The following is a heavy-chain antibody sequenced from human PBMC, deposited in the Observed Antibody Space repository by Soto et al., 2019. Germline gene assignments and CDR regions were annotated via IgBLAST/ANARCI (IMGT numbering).Heavy chain of an antibody. D-gene: IGHD3-16*01. V-gene: IGHV1-18*01. J-gene: IGHJ6*04. CDR2: IRPYSGNR. CDR1: GYIFVNYG. Sequence: QVQLVQSGDAVRKPGSSVKVSCKASGYIFVNYGIAWVRQAPGQVLEWMGWIRPYSGNRHYASKVQGRLNMTTETSTRKAYMDLERLTSDDTAVYYCAMVDNYVTPAPQDVWGKGPTVTVSS. CDR3: AMVDNYVTPAPQDV.